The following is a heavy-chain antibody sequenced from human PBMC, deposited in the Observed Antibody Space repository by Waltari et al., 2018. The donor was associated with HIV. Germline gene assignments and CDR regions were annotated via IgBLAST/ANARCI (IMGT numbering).Heavy chain of an antibody. CDR1: EYTFTGDG. V-gene: IGHV1-18*01. D-gene: IGHD3-3*01. CDR2: ISADNGHT. CDR3: ARALWSGYYTPYYFDY. J-gene: IGHJ4*02. Sequence: QVQLVQSGAEVKKHGASVQVSCKASEYTFTGDGISWVRQAPGQGLEWMGWISADNGHTNYAQKLQGRVTMTTDTSTSTAYMDLRSLRSDDTAFYYCARALWSGYYTPYYFDYWGQGTLVTVSS.